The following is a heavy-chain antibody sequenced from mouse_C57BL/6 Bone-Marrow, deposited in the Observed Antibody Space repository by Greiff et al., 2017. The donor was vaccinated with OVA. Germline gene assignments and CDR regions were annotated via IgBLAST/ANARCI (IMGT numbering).Heavy chain of an antibody. D-gene: IGHD2-3*01. Sequence: EVMLVESGGGLVKPGGSLKLSCAASGFTFSSYTMSWVRQTPEKRLEWVATISGGGGNTYYPDSVKGRFTISRDNAKNTLYLQMSSLRSEDTALYYGARQWVDGYPYYFDYWGQGTTLTVSS. J-gene: IGHJ2*01. CDR2: ISGGGGNT. V-gene: IGHV5-9*01. CDR1: GFTFSSYT. CDR3: ARQWVDGYPYYFDY.